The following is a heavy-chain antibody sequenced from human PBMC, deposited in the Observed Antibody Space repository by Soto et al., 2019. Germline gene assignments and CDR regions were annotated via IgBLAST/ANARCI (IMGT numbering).Heavy chain of an antibody. CDR1: GFTFSNYW. CDR2: IKHDGSEK. J-gene: IGHJ4*02. Sequence: EEQVVESGGDLVQPGGSLRLSCATSGFTFSNYWMTWVRLPPGKGLEWVANIKHDGSEKYYADSVRGRFTISRDNAKNSLYWQMNSLRAEDTAVYFCVRYYDFWTGYSLFDYWGRGTVVTVSS. D-gene: IGHD3-3*01. V-gene: IGHV3-7*01. CDR3: VRYYDFWTGYSLFDY.